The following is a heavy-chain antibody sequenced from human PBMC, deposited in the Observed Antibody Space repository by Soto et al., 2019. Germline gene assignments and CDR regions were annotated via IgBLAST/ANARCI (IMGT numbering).Heavy chain of an antibody. CDR3: ARHYSSGSRNWFAP. D-gene: IGHD6-19*01. J-gene: IGHJ5*02. CDR1: GGSINSSSYF. V-gene: IGHV4-39*01. Sequence: PSETLSLTCSVSGGSINSSSYFWGWVRQPPGKGLEWIGSIYYSGSTYYNPSLRSRVTISVDTSKNQFSLKLSSVTAADTAVFYCARHYSSGSRNWFAPWGQGTLVTVSS. CDR2: IYYSGST.